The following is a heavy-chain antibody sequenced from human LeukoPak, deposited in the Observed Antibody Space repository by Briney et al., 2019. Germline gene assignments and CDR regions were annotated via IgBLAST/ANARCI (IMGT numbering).Heavy chain of an antibody. V-gene: IGHV3-23*01. CDR3: ARASGYSSSFYFDY. J-gene: IGHJ4*02. D-gene: IGHD6-13*01. Sequence: ASVKVSCKASGFTFSSYAMSWVRQAPGKGLEWVSAISGSGGSTYYADSVKGRFTISRDNSKNTLYLQMNSLRAEDTAVYYCARASGYSSSFYFDYWGQGTLVTVSS. CDR2: ISGSGGST. CDR1: GFTFSSYA.